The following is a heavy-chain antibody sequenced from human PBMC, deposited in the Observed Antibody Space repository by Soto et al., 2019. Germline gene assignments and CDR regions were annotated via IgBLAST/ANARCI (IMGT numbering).Heavy chain of an antibody. CDR1: GGSFSGYY. CDR3: ARFTTISDGMDV. V-gene: IGHV4-34*01. CDR2: INHSGST. Sequence: LETLSLTCAVYGGSFSGYYWSWIRQPPGKGLEWIGEINHSGSTNYNPSLKSRVTIPVDTSKNQFSLKLSSVTAADTAVYYCARFTTISDGMDVWGQGTTVTVSS. J-gene: IGHJ6*02. D-gene: IGHD3-22*01.